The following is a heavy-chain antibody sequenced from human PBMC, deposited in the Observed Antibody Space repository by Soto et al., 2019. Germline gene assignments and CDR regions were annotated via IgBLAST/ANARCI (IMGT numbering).Heavy chain of an antibody. CDR1: GYTFTGYY. V-gene: IGHV1-2*04. D-gene: IGHD4-17*01. Sequence: ASAKVSCKASGYTFTGYYMHWVRQAPGQGLEWMGWINPNSGGTNYAQKFQGWVTMTRDTSISTAYMELSRLRSDDTAVYYCARASVTKPRGYYYYYMDVWGKGTTVTVSS. CDR2: INPNSGGT. CDR3: ARASVTKPRGYYYYYMDV. J-gene: IGHJ6*03.